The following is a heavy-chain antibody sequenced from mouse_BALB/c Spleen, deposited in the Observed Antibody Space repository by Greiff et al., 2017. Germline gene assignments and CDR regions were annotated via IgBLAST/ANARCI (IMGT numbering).Heavy chain of an antibody. CDR2: IDPENGDT. D-gene: IGHD2-1*01. V-gene: IGHV14-4*02. Sequence: EVQLQPSGAELVRSGASVKLSCTASGFNIKDYYMHWVKQRPEQGLEWIGWIDPENGDTEYAPKFQGKATMTADTSSNTAYLQLSSLTSEDTAVYYCKGSYGNYDPYWGQGTLVTVSA. CDR1: GFNIKDYY. J-gene: IGHJ3*01. CDR3: KGSYGNYDPY.